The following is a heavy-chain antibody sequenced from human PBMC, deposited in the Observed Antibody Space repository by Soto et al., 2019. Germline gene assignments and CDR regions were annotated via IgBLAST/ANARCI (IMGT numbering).Heavy chain of an antibody. D-gene: IGHD1-26*01. J-gene: IGHJ6*02. CDR3: ARGEWEPDNYYYYGMDV. CDR2: IIPIFGTA. Sequence: QVQLVQSGAEVKKPGSSLKVSCKASGGTFSSYAISWVRQAPGQGLEWMGGIIPIFGTANYAQKFQGRVTITADKSTSTAYRELSSLRSEDTAVYYCARGEWEPDNYYYYGMDVWGQGTTVTVSS. V-gene: IGHV1-69*06. CDR1: GGTFSSYA.